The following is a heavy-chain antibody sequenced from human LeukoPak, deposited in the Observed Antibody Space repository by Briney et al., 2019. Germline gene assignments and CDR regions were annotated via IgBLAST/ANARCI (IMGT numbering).Heavy chain of an antibody. V-gene: IGHV3-23*01. CDR2: LSGSGGST. CDR1: GFTFSSYA. CDR3: ARDLWLQSQPGAFNI. D-gene: IGHD5-24*01. J-gene: IGHJ3*02. Sequence: PGGSLRLSCAASGFTFSSYALSWVRQAPGKGLEWVATLSGSGGSTYYADSVKGRFTISRDVSENTLYLQMNSLRAEDTALYYCARDLWLQSQPGAFNIWGQGTMVTVSS.